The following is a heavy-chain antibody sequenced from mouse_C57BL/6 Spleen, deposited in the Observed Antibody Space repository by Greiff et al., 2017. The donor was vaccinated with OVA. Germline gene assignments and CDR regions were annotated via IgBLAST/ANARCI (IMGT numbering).Heavy chain of an antibody. V-gene: IGHV5-17*01. CDR1: GFTFSDYG. J-gene: IGHJ1*03. D-gene: IGHD1-1*01. Sequence: DVQLVESGGGLVKPGGSLKLSCAASGFTFSDYGMHWVRQAPEKGLEWVAYISSGSSTIYYADTVKGRFTISRDNAKNTLFLQMTSLRSEDTAMYYCANLYGSLWYFDVWGTGTTVTVSS. CDR2: ISSGSSTI. CDR3: ANLYGSLWYFDV.